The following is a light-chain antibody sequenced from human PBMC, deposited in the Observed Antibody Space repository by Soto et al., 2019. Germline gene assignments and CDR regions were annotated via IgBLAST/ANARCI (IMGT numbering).Light chain of an antibody. CDR1: SSDVGSYNR. J-gene: IGLJ1*01. V-gene: IGLV2-18*02. CDR2: EVS. Sequence: QSVLTQPPSVSGSPGQSVTISCTGTSSDVGSYNRVSGYQQPPGTAPKLMIYEVSNRPSGVPDRFSGSKSGNTASLTISGLQAEDEADYYCSSYTSSSTLYVFGTGTKVTVL. CDR3: SSYTSSSTLYV.